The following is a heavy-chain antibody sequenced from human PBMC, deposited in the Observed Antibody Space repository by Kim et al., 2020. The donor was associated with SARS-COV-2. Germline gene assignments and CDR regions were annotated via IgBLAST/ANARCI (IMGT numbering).Heavy chain of an antibody. CDR3: AREGLYSSSWYIREIYYG. J-gene: IGHJ6*01. CDR1: GFTFSSYW. CDR2: IKQDGSEK. D-gene: IGHD6-13*01. V-gene: IGHV3-7*01. Sequence: GGSLRLSCVASGFTFSSYWMSWVRQAPGKGLEWVANIKQDGSEKYYVDSVKGRFTISRDNAKNSLYLQMNSLRAEDTAVYYCAREGLYSSSWYIREIYYG.